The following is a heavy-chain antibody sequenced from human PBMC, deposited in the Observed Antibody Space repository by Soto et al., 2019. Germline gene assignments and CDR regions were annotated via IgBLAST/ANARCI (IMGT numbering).Heavy chain of an antibody. J-gene: IGHJ3*02. CDR2: ISGSGGST. CDR1: GYSITIHA. V-gene: IGHV3-23*01. D-gene: IGHD2-2*01. CDR3: AKDRPRYCSSTSCLPDAFDI. Sequence: GGSLRLSCAASGYSITIHAMHWVRQAPGKGLEWVSAISGSGGSTYYADSVKGRFTISRDNSKNTLYLQMNSLRAEDTAVYYCAKDRPRYCSSTSCLPDAFDIWGQGTMVTVSS.